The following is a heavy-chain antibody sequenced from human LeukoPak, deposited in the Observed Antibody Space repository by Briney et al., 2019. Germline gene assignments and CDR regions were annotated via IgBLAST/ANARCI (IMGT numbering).Heavy chain of an antibody. CDR1: GGSISSCY. CDR3: AREDGFGEPWFMNGSPDY. V-gene: IGHV4-4*07. D-gene: IGHD3-10*01. CDR2: IYTSGST. Sequence: SETLSLTCTVSGGSISSCYWSWIRQPAGKGLEWIGRIYTSGSTNYNPSLKSRVTMSVDTSKNQFSLKLSSVTAADTAVYYCAREDGFGEPWFMNGSPDYWGQGTLVTVSS. J-gene: IGHJ4*02.